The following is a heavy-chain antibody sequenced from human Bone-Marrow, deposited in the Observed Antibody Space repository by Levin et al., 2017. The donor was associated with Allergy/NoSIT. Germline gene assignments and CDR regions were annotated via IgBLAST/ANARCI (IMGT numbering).Heavy chain of an antibody. CDR3: ARNRIIVSGGNDYYYGMDV. CDR1: GGSVSSGTYY. Sequence: SETLSLTCSVSGGSVSSGTYYWNWIRRPPGKGLEWIGYINYRGVTKYNPSLKSRVTISVDTSKNEFSLKVTSVTPADTAVYYCARNRIIVSGGNDYYYGMDVWGQGTTVTVSS. D-gene: IGHD5/OR15-5a*01. J-gene: IGHJ6*02. CDR2: INYRGVT. V-gene: IGHV4-61*01.